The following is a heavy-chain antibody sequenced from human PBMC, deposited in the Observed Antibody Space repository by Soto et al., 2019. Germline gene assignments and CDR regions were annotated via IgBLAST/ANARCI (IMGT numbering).Heavy chain of an antibody. CDR1: GGTFSSYS. CDR3: ARDGGYSGRVDAFDI. Sequence: QVHLVQSGAEVKKPGSSVKVSCKASGGTFSSYSISWVLQTPEQGLEWMGGIIPIFGTANYAQKFQGRVTITADESTSTAYMELSSLRSEDTAVYYCARDGGYSGRVDAFDIWGQGTMVTVSS. D-gene: IGHD1-26*01. V-gene: IGHV1-69*01. J-gene: IGHJ3*02. CDR2: IIPIFGTA.